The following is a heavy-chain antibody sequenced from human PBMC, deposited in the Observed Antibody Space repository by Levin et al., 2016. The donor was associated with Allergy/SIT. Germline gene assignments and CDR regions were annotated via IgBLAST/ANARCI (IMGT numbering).Heavy chain of an antibody. V-gene: IGHV3-23*01. Sequence: GESLKISCAASGFTFSSYAMSWVRQAPGKGLEWVSAISGSGGSTYYADSVKGRFTISRDNSKNTLYLQMNSLRAEDTAVYYCARVRVGAWYYFDYWGQGTLVTVSS. J-gene: IGHJ4*02. CDR2: ISGSGGST. CDR1: GFTFSSYA. CDR3: ARVRVGAWYYFDY. D-gene: IGHD1-26*01.